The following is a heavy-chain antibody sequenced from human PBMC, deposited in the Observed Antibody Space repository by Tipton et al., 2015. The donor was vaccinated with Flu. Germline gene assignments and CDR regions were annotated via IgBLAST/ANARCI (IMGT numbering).Heavy chain of an antibody. D-gene: IGHD3-10*01. CDR3: ARSYIGFPHIY. V-gene: IGHV4-38-2*02. CDR2: IYYSGNT. J-gene: IGHJ4*02. CDR1: NYSISSGYY. Sequence: TLSLTCSVSNYSISSGYYWGWIRQPPGKGLEWIGSIYYSGNTYYNPSLESRVTISVDTSKNHFSLKVNSVTAADTAVYYCARSYIGFPHIYWGQGRLVTVSS.